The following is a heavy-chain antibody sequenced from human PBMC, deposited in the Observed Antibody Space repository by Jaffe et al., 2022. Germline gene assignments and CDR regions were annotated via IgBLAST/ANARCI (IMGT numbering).Heavy chain of an antibody. D-gene: IGHD3-22*01. CDR2: IRYDGSNK. Sequence: QVQLVESGGGVVQPGGSLRLSCAASGFTFNSYGMHWVRQAPGKGLEWVAFIRYDGSNKYYADSVKGRFTLSRDNSKNTLYLQMNSLRAEDTAVYYCAKPPYDSSGYLFDYWGQGTLVTVSS. CDR1: GFTFNSYG. V-gene: IGHV3-30*02. CDR3: AKPPYDSSGYLFDY. J-gene: IGHJ4*02.